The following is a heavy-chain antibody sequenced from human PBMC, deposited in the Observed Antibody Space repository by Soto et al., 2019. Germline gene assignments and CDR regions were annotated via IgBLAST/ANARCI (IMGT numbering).Heavy chain of an antibody. CDR3: ARVSHYYDSSGYY. Sequence: ASVKVSCKASGYTFTGYYMHWVRQAPGQGLGWMGWINPNSGGTNYAQKFQGRVTMTRDTSISTAYMELSRLRSDDTAVYYCARVSHYYDSSGYYWGQGTLVTVSS. J-gene: IGHJ4*02. D-gene: IGHD3-22*01. CDR2: INPNSGGT. V-gene: IGHV1-2*02. CDR1: GYTFTGYY.